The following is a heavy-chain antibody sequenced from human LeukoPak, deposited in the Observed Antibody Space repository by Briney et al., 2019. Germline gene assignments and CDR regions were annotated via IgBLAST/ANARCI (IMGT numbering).Heavy chain of an antibody. CDR3: ARQPDALVYLGWFDP. CDR1: GYTFTSYG. D-gene: IGHD2-8*01. J-gene: IGHJ5*02. V-gene: IGHV1-18*01. Sequence: GASVKVSCKASGYTFTSYGISWVRQAPGQGLEWMGWISAYNGNTNYAQKLQGRVTMTTVTSTSTAYMELRSLRSDDTAVYYCARQPDALVYLGWFDPWGQGTLVTVSS. CDR2: ISAYNGNT.